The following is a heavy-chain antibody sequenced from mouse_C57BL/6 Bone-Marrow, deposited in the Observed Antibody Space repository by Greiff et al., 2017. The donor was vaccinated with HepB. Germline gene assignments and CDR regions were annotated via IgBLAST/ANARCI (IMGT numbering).Heavy chain of an antibody. J-gene: IGHJ1*03. Sequence: EVKLQESGPGLVKPSQSLSLTCSVTGYSITSGYYWNWIRQFPGNKLEWMGYISYDGSNNYNPSLKNRITITRDTYKNQFFLKLNSVTTEDTATYYCARTYGYYVYWYFDVWGTGTTVTVSS. D-gene: IGHD2-3*01. CDR2: ISYDGSN. CDR3: ARTYGYYVYWYFDV. CDR1: GYSITSGYY. V-gene: IGHV3-6*01.